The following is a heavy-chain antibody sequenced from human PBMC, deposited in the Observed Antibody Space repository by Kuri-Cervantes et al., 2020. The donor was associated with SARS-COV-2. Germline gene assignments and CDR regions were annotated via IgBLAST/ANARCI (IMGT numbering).Heavy chain of an antibody. J-gene: IGHJ6*02. CDR2: ISGGSSQI. Sequence: GESLKISCAASGFNFNGFWMGWVRQAPGKGLEWVSSISGGSSQIYYADSVKGRFTISRDNTKNTLYLRMNSLRAEDTAVYYCARDGSREGYYGMDVWGQGTMVNVSS. V-gene: IGHV3-21*01. CDR3: ARDGSREGYYGMDV. CDR1: GFNFNGFW. D-gene: IGHD3-10*01.